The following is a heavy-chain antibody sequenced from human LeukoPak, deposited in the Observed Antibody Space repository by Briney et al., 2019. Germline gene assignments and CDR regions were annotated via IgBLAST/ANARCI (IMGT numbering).Heavy chain of an antibody. CDR2: IHHSGRT. CDR1: NYSISSDYY. D-gene: IGHD3-10*01. Sequence: SETLSLTCIVSNYSISSDYYWGWIRQPPGKGLEWIGSIHHSGRTYYNPSLKSRVTISVDTSKNQFSLKLSSVTAADTAVYYCAANSADYNTLGSSYKVWGQGTLVTVSS. J-gene: IGHJ4*02. V-gene: IGHV4-38-2*02. CDR3: AANSADYNTLGSSYKV.